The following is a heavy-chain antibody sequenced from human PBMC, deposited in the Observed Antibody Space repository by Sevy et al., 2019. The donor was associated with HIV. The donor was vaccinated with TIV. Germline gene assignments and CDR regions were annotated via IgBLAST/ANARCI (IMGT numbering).Heavy chain of an antibody. Sequence: SETLSLTCTVFGGSMSSYYWNWIRQPPGKGLEWIGYIYYSGSTNYNPPLKSRVTISVDMSKNQFSLKLSSVTAADTAVYYCARESPLGVEWELSRPQNWFDPWGQGTLVTVSS. CDR2: IYYSGST. J-gene: IGHJ5*02. D-gene: IGHD1-26*01. V-gene: IGHV4-59*01. CDR3: ARESPLGVEWELSRPQNWFDP. CDR1: GGSMSSYY.